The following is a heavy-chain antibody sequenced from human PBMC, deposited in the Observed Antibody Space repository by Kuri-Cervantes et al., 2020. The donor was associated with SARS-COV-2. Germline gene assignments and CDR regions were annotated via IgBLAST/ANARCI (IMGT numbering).Heavy chain of an antibody. Sequence: GESLKISCETSGFTFSSYAMSWVRQAPGKGLEWVSGISGSGGSTNYADSVKGRFTISRDNAKNSLYLQMNSLRDEDTAVYYCARGNRLRYSSRFDYWGQGTLVTVSS. D-gene: IGHD3-9*01. CDR1: GFTFSSYA. V-gene: IGHV3-23*01. J-gene: IGHJ4*02. CDR3: ARGNRLRYSSRFDY. CDR2: ISGSGGST.